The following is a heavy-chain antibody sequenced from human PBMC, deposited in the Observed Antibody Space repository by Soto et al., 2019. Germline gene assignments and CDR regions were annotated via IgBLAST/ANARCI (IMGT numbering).Heavy chain of an antibody. J-gene: IGHJ5*02. Sequence: PETLSITCTVSGGSISSYYWSWIRQPPGKGLEWIGYIYYSGSTNYNPSLKSRVTISVDTSKNQFSLKLSSVTAADTAVYYCARADYDILTGPWGQGTLVTVSS. D-gene: IGHD3-9*01. CDR2: IYYSGST. CDR1: GGSISSYY. CDR3: ARADYDILTGP. V-gene: IGHV4-59*01.